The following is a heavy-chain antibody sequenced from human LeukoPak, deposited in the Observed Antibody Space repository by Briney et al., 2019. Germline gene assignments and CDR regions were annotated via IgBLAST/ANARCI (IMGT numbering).Heavy chain of an antibody. CDR3: AKWSGNRPHYYFDY. J-gene: IGHJ4*02. CDR2: ISSSDGNSN. CDR1: GFTFTCCG. V-gene: IGHV3-30*18. D-gene: IGHD3-3*01. Sequence: GTSLRLSCAPSGFTFTCCGVHWGPQASRKGLERVAAISSSDGNSNYHADYVKVRFTISRDNSKNSVYLQMNSLTADDTAVYYCAKWSGNRPHYYFDYWGQGTLVTASS.